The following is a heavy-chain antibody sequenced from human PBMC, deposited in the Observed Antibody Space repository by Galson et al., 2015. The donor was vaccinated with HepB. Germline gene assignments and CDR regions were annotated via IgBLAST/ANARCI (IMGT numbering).Heavy chain of an antibody. CDR3: ARAVAAGDYYYGMDV. Sequence: SVKVSCKAAGYTFSSYGITWVRQAPGQGLQWMGRISAHNGNTNYAQELQGRVTMNTDTSMSTAYMELRSLRSDDTAVYYCARAVAAGDYYYGMDVWGQGTTVTVTS. D-gene: IGHD6-13*01. J-gene: IGHJ6*02. V-gene: IGHV1-18*04. CDR2: ISAHNGNT. CDR1: GYTFSSYG.